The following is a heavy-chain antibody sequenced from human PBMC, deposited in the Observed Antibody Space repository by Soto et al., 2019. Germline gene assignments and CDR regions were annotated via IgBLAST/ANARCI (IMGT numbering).Heavy chain of an antibody. V-gene: IGHV3-23*01. D-gene: IGHD6-13*01. CDR2: ISGSGGST. J-gene: IGHJ3*02. Sequence: EVQLLESGGGLVQPGGSLRLSCAASGFTFSSYAMSWVRQAPGKGREWVSAISGSGGSTYYADSVKGRFTISRDNSKNTQYLQLKSLRAEDTAVYDCAKDLSRGIAAAEKDAFDIWGKGTMVTVSS. CDR3: AKDLSRGIAAAEKDAFDI. CDR1: GFTFSSYA.